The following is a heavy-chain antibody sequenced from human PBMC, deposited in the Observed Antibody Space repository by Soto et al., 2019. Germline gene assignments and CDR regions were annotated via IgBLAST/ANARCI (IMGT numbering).Heavy chain of an antibody. CDR3: AREETYYDFWSGHQNWFDP. CDR2: IYYSGST. Sequence: SETLSLTCTVSGGSISSGGYYWSWIRQHPGKGLEWIGYIYYSGSTYYNPSLKSRVTISVDTSTSTVYMELSSLRSEDTAVYYCAREETYYDFWSGHQNWFDPWGQGTLVTVSS. CDR1: GGSISSGGYY. J-gene: IGHJ5*02. V-gene: IGHV4-31*03. D-gene: IGHD3-3*01.